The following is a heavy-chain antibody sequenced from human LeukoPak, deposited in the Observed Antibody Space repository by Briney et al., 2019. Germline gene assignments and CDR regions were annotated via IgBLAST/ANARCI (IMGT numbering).Heavy chain of an antibody. J-gene: IGHJ4*02. CDR2: IKSKTDGGTT. Sequence: GGSLRLSCAASGFTFSNAWMSWVRQAPGKGLEWVGRIKSKTDGGTTDYAAPVKGRFTISRDDSKNTLYLQMNSLKTDDTAVYYRTTDNYSYVSPFGYWGQGTLVTVSS. D-gene: IGHD5-18*01. CDR3: TTDNYSYVSPFGY. CDR1: GFTFSNAW. V-gene: IGHV3-15*01.